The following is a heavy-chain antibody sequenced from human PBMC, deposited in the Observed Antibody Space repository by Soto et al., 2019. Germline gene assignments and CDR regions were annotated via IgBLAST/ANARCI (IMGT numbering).Heavy chain of an antibody. CDR1: GFTFSSYG. Sequence: GGSLRLSCAASGFTFSSYGMHWVRQAPGKGLEWVAVISYDGSNKYYADSVKGRFTISRDNSKNTLYLQMNSLRAEDTAVYYCAKDGSYLNWFDSWGQGTLVTVSS. CDR3: AKDGSYLNWFDS. J-gene: IGHJ5*01. D-gene: IGHD1-26*01. V-gene: IGHV3-30*18. CDR2: ISYDGSNK.